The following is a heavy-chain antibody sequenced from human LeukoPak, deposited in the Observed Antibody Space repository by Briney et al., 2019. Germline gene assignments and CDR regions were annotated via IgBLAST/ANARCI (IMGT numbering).Heavy chain of an antibody. D-gene: IGHD2-2*01. J-gene: IGHJ4*02. V-gene: IGHV3-48*01. Sequence: GGSLRLSCAASGFTFSSYSMNWVRQAPGKGLEWVSYISSSSSTIYYADSVKGRFTISRDNAKNSLYLQMNSLRAEDTAVYYCARDEYCSSTSCSTGASFDYWGQGTLVTVSS. CDR2: ISSSSSTI. CDR3: ARDEYCSSTSCSTGASFDY. CDR1: GFTFSSYS.